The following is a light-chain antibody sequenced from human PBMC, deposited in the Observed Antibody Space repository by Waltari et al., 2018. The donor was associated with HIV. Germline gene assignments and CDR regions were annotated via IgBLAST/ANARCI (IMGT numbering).Light chain of an antibody. J-gene: IGLJ3*02. CDR2: DVS. V-gene: IGLV2-11*01. CDR3: CSYAGSYTLWV. Sequence: QSALTQPRSVSGSPGQSVTIPCTGTSRAVGGYNYVSWYQQHPGKAPKLMIYDVSKRPSGVPDRFSGSKSGNTASLTISGLQAEDEADYYCCSYAGSYTLWVFGGGTKLTVL. CDR1: SRAVGGYNY.